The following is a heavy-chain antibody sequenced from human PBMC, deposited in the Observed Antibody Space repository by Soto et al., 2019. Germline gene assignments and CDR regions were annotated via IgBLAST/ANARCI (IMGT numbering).Heavy chain of an antibody. CDR3: AHRLSGYNWNGGYFDY. V-gene: IGHV2-5*02. CDR1: GFSLTSRPMG. CDR2: IYWDDDK. Sequence: QITLKESGPTRVKPTQTLTLTCTFSGFSLTSRPMGVGWIRQPPGKALEWLVFIYWDDDKRYSPSLKSRLTINKDTSGNPVVLTMTNMDPVDKATYYCAHRLSGYNWNGGYFDYWGQGALVTVSS. D-gene: IGHD1-1*01. J-gene: IGHJ4*02.